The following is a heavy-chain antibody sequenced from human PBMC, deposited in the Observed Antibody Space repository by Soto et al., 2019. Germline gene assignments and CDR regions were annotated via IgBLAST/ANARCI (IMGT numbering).Heavy chain of an antibody. V-gene: IGHV3-23*01. Sequence: EVQLLESGGGLVQPGGSLRLSCAASGFTFSSYAMSWVRQAPGKGLEWVSAISCSGGGTYYADSVKGRFTISRDNSKNPLDLRMNSLRAEDTAVYYEAKDNGRAPPYSSSLHSNGFGPWGQGTLVNGSS. D-gene: IGHD6-13*01. CDR2: ISCSGGGT. CDR3: AKDNGRAPPYSSSLHSNGFGP. CDR1: GFTFSSYA. J-gene: IGHJ5*02.